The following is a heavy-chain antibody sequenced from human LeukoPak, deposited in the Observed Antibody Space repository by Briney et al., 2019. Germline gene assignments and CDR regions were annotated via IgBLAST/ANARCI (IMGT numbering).Heavy chain of an antibody. CDR1: GGSISSGGYH. CDR2: IYYSGST. D-gene: IGHD1-26*01. J-gene: IGHJ4*02. CDR3: AREGGGSYAC. V-gene: IGHV4-31*03. Sequence: SRTLSLTCTVSGGSISSGGYHWSWIRQHPGKGLEWIGYIYYSGSTYYNPSLKSRVTISVDTSKNQFSLKLSSVTAADTAVYYCAREGGGSYACWGQGTLVTVSS.